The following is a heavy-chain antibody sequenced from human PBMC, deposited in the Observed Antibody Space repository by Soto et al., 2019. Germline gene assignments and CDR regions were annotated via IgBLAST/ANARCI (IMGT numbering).Heavy chain of an antibody. CDR3: ARRYPFGFGL. V-gene: IGHV1-3*01. J-gene: IGHJ4*03. CDR2: INAGNGNT. Sequence: LTHGQMLEWMGWINAGNGNTKYSQKFKGRVTITRDTFASTAYIELSSLRSVDLSVYYCARRYPFGFGLWGQGTLGT. D-gene: IGHD3-10*01.